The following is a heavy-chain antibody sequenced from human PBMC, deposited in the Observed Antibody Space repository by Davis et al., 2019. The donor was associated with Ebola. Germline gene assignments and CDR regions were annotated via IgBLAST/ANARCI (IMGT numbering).Heavy chain of an antibody. V-gene: IGHV3-30*03. CDR2: ISYDGSNK. J-gene: IGHJ4*02. D-gene: IGHD4-17*01. Sequence: GESLKISCETSGFIFRNYVMSWVRQAPGKGLEWVAVISYDGSNKYYADSVKGRFTISRDNSKNTLYLQMNSLRAEDTAVYYCVGATTLNYWGQGTLVTVSS. CDR1: GFIFRNYV. CDR3: VGATTLNY.